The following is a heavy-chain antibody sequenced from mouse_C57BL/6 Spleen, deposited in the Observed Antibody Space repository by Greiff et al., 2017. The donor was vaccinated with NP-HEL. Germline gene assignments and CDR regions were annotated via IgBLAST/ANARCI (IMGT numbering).Heavy chain of an antibody. Sequence: VQLQQPGAELVKPGASVKLSCKASGYTFTSYWMHWVKQRPGQGLEWIGMIHPNSGSTNYNEKFKSKATLTVDKSSSTAYMQLSSLTSEDSAVYYCARSPGGEDAMDYWGQGTSVTVSS. CDR2: IHPNSGST. V-gene: IGHV1-64*01. CDR1: GYTFTSYW. J-gene: IGHJ4*01. CDR3: ARSPGGEDAMDY.